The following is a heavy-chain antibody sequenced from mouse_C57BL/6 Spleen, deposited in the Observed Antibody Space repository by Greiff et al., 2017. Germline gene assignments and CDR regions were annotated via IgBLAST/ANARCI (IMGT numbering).Heavy chain of an antibody. CDR3: ARSYDYGGAWFAY. D-gene: IGHD2-4*01. CDR1: GYTFTSYR. J-gene: IGHJ3*01. Sequence: VQLQESGAELVMPGASVKLSCKASGYTFTSYRMHWVKQRPGQGLEWIGEIDPSDSYTNYNQKFKGKSTLTVDKSSSTAYMQLSSLTSEDSAVYYCARSYDYGGAWFAYWGQGTLVTVSA. CDR2: IDPSDSYT. V-gene: IGHV1-69*01.